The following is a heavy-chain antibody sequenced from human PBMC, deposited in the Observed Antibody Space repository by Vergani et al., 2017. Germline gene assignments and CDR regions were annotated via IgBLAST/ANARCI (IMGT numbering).Heavy chain of an antibody. V-gene: IGHV4-34*01. CDR3: ARGYCGGGSCHPWGRRKNWFDP. CDR2: INHSGST. Sequence: QVQLQQWGAGLLKPSETLSLTCAVYGGSFSGYYWSWIRQPPGKGLEWIGEINHSGSTNYNPSLKSRVTISVDTSKNQFSLKLSSVTAADTAVYYCARGYCGGGSCHPWGRRKNWFDPWGQGTLVTVSS. J-gene: IGHJ5*02. CDR1: GGSFSGYY. D-gene: IGHD2-15*01.